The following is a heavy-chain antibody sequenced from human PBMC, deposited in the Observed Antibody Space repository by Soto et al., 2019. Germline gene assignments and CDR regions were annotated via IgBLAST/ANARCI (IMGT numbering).Heavy chain of an antibody. CDR1: GYTFTGYY. V-gene: IGHV1-2*04. Sequence: ASVKVSCKASGYTFTGYYMHWVRQAPGQGLEWMGWINPNSGGTNYAQKFQGWVIMTRDTSISTAYMELSRLRSDDMAVYYCARDPGWGIRLYYFDYWGQGTLVTVSS. CDR3: ARDPGWGIRLYYFDY. J-gene: IGHJ4*02. CDR2: INPNSGGT. D-gene: IGHD3-16*01.